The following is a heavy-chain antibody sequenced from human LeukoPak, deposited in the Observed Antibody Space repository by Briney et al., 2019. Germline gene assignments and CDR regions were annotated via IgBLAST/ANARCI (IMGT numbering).Heavy chain of an antibody. CDR2: INSSGGST. D-gene: IGHD2-2*01. CDR3: ARAPSMVPAAMGWFDP. CDR1: GYTFTSYY. V-gene: IGHV1-46*01. J-gene: IGHJ5*02. Sequence: GASVKVSCKASGYTFTSYYMHWVRQAPGQGLEWMGIINSSGGSTSYAQKFQGRVTMTRDTSTSTVYMELSSLRSEDTAVYYCARAPSMVPAAMGWFDPWGQGTLVTVSS.